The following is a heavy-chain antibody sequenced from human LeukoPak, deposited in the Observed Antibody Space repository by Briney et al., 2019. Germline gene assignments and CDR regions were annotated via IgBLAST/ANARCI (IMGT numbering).Heavy chain of an antibody. Sequence: SETLSLTCPVSGGSISSGGYYWSWIRQHPGKGLEWIGYIYYSGSTYYNPSLKGRVTISVDTSKNQFSLKLSSVTAADTAVYYCARDPHVGYYGMDVWGRGTTVTVSS. CDR3: ARDPHVGYYGMDV. J-gene: IGHJ6*02. CDR2: IYYSGST. CDR1: GGSISSGGYY. V-gene: IGHV4-31*03.